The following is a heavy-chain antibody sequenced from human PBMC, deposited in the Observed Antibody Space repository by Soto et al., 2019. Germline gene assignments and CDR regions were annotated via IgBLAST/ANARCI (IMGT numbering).Heavy chain of an antibody. V-gene: IGHV4-39*07. Sequence: SETLSLTCTVSGGSISSGGYYWSWIRQHPGKGLEWIGEINHSGSTNYNPSLKSRVTISVDTSKNQLSLKLSSVTAADTAVYYCASSSLAAPFEDYWGQGTLVTVSS. D-gene: IGHD6-6*01. CDR1: GGSISSGGYY. CDR3: ASSSLAAPFEDY. CDR2: INHSGST. J-gene: IGHJ4*02.